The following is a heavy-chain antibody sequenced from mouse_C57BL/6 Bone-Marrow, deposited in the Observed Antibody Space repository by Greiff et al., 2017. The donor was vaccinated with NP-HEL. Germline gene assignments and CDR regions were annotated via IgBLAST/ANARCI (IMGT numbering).Heavy chain of an antibody. CDR1: GYTFTDYY. CDR3: AREGIVWKYFDY. J-gene: IGHJ2*01. D-gene: IGHD2-10*02. V-gene: IGHV1-26*01. CDR2: INPNNGGT. Sequence: EVQLQQSGPELVKPGASVKISCKASGYTFTDYYMNWVKQSHGKSLEWIGDINPNNGGTSYNQKFKGKATLTVDKSSSTAYMELRSLTSEDSAVYYCAREGIVWKYFDYWGQGTTLTVSS.